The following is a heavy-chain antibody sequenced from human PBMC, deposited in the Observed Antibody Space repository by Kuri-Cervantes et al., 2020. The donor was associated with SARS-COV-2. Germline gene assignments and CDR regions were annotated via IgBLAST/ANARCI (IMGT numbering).Heavy chain of an antibody. Sequence: SGPPLVKPTQTRTLPCNFSGFSLPRGGMSVSWVRQPHGRAREWLARIDGDGDTYYRQSLRARLSISKDTSKNQVVLIMTNLDAVDTGTYYCSRINFNVRTTDYWGRGTLVTVSS. D-gene: IGHD1-1*01. J-gene: IGHJ4*02. CDR3: SRINFNVRTTDY. CDR2: IDGDGDT. CDR1: GFSLPRGGMS. V-gene: IGHV2-70*11.